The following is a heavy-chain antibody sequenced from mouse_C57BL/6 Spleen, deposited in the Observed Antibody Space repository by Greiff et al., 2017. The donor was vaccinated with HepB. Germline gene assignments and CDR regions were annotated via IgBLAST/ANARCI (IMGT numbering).Heavy chain of an antibody. CDR2: IWRGGST. D-gene: IGHD1-1*01. CDR3: AKNNYYGSEGWYFDV. Sequence: QVQLQQSGPGLVQPSQSLSITCTVSGFSLTSYGVHWVRQSPGKGLEWLGVIWRGGSTDYNAAFMSRLSITKDNSKSQVFFKMNSLQADDTAIYYCAKNNYYGSEGWYFDVWGTGTTVTVSS. CDR1: GFSLTSYG. V-gene: IGHV2-5*01. J-gene: IGHJ1*03.